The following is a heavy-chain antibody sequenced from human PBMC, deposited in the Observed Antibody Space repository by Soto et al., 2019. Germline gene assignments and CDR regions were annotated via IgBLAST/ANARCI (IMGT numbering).Heavy chain of an antibody. V-gene: IGHV1-69*02. CDR1: GDTFNFYS. J-gene: IGHJ4*02. CDR3: ASNYGSGYRASDS. D-gene: IGHD3-10*01. CDR2: VNPILSMS. Sequence: QVQLVQSGAEVKSAGSSVKVSCKASGDTFNFYSINWVRQAPGLGLEWVGRVNPILSMSNYAQRFQGRVTRPADKSTGTAYMELRSLRSEDTAIYYCASNYGSGYRASDSWGQGALVTVSS.